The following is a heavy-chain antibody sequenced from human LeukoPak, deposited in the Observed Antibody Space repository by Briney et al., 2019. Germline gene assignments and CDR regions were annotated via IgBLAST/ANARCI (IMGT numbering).Heavy chain of an antibody. CDR3: AKARGTTVTTGFDP. CDR1: GFTFSSYG. Sequence: GRSLRLSCAASGFTFSSYGMHWVRQAPGKGLEWVAVISYDGSNKYYADSVKGRFTISRDNSKNTLYLQMNSLRAEDTAVYYCAKARGTTVTTGFDPWGQGTLVTVSS. CDR2: ISYDGSNK. D-gene: IGHD4-17*01. J-gene: IGHJ5*02. V-gene: IGHV3-30*18.